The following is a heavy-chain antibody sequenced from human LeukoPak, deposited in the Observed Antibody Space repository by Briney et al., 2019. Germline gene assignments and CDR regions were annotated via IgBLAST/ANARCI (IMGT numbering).Heavy chain of an antibody. Sequence: SGPTLVNPTQTLTLTCSFSGFSLSTTGVGVGWIRRPPGKALEWLALIYWDDDKRYSPSLKSRLAITKDTSKNQVVLTMTNMDPVDTATYYCAVDNYYGSGSYSDNWFDPWGQGTLVTVSS. V-gene: IGHV2-5*02. CDR1: GFSLSTTGVG. CDR2: IYWDDDK. J-gene: IGHJ5*02. CDR3: AVDNYYGSGSYSDNWFDP. D-gene: IGHD3-10*01.